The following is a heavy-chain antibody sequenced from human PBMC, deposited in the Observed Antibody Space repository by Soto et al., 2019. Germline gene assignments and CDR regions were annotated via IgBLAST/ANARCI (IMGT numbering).Heavy chain of an antibody. CDR3: ARSPRSSPYFDY. CDR1: GYTFSNFW. J-gene: IGHJ4*02. CDR2: IYPGDHET. D-gene: IGHD6-13*01. Sequence: GESLKIYCQSSGYTFSNFWIGWVRQLPGKGLEWMGIIYPGDHETRYSPSLHGKVTISADRSINTTYLQWNSLEASDTAFYFFARSPRSSPYFDYWGQGALVTVSS. V-gene: IGHV5-51*01.